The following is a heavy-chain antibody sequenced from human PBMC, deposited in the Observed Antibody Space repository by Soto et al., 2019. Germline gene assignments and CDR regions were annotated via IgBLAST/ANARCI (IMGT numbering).Heavy chain of an antibody. V-gene: IGHV3-7*05. CDR1: GFIFGDYW. CDR3: ARHQSGSYYFDD. CDR2: TRQDGGEK. J-gene: IGHJ4*02. D-gene: IGHD1-26*01. Sequence: GGSLRLSCAASGFIFGDYWMSWIRQAPGKGLEWVANTRQDGGEKNFVDSVKGRFIISRDNAKNSLYLQMNSLRAEDTAVYYCARHQSGSYYFDDWGLGTLVTVSS.